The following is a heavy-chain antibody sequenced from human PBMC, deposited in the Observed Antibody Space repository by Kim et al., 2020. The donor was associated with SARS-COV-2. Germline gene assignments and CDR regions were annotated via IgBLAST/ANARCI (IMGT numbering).Heavy chain of an antibody. CDR3: ARAGDLAIAVAGTEYFQH. CDR1: GFTFSSYS. J-gene: IGHJ1*01. V-gene: IGHV3-21*01. Sequence: GGSLRLSCAASGFTFSSYSMNWVRQAPGKGLEWVSSISSSSSYIYYADSVKGRFTISRDNAKNSLYLQMNSLRAEDTAVYYCARAGDLAIAVAGTEYFQHWGQGTLVTVSS. CDR2: ISSSSSYI. D-gene: IGHD6-19*01.